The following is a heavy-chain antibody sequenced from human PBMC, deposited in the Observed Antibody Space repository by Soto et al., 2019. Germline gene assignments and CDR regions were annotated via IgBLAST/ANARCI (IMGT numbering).Heavy chain of an antibody. J-gene: IGHJ6*02. Sequence: QGQLVESGGGVVQPGRSLRLSCAASGFTFSNYAIHWVRQAPGKGLEWVAVISYDGSNKFYADSVRGRFTISSDNSKNTVNLQMNSLRAEDTAVYYCARVSGGYYYYGMDVWGQGTTVTVSS. V-gene: IGHV3-30-3*01. D-gene: IGHD5-12*01. CDR2: ISYDGSNK. CDR1: GFTFSNYA. CDR3: ARVSGGYYYYGMDV.